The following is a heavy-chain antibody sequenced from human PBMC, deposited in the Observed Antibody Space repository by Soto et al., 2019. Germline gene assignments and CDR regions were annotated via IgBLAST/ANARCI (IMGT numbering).Heavy chain of an antibody. Sequence: SDTLSLTCAVYGGSFSGYYWSWIRQPPGKGLEWIGEINHSGSTNYNPSLKSRVTISVDTSKNQFSLKLSSVTAADTAVYYCARGRPRVVAATSRWGIWFDPWGQGTLVNVSS. CDR2: INHSGST. J-gene: IGHJ5*02. D-gene: IGHD2-15*01. V-gene: IGHV4-34*01. CDR1: GGSFSGYY. CDR3: ARGRPRVVAATSRWGIWFDP.